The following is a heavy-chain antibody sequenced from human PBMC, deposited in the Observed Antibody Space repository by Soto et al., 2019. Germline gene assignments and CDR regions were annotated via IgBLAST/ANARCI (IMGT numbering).Heavy chain of an antibody. J-gene: IGHJ6*02. D-gene: IGHD3-10*01. CDR1: GGSFSGYY. V-gene: IGHV4-34*01. CDR3: ARARYYGSGGPLYYYYGMDV. CDR2: INHSGST. Sequence: SETLSLTCAVYGGSFSGYYWSWIRQPPGKGLEWIGEINHSGSTNYNPSLKSRVTISVDTSKNQFSLKLSSVTAADTAVYYCARARYYGSGGPLYYYYGMDVWGQGTTVTVS.